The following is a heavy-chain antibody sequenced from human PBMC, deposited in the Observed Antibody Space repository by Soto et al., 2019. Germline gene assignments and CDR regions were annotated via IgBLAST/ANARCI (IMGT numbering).Heavy chain of an antibody. CDR3: ARRIAGTRNAFDY. CDR2: VFYSGST. J-gene: IGHJ4*02. D-gene: IGHD2-2*01. CDR1: GSYISHSDYY. Sequence: QLPLQESGPGLVKPSETLSLTFSVSGSYISHSDYYWDWIRQPPGMGMAGIGCVFYSGSTYYHTALKSLVTLAADTSKSEFSLRLKSVTDADTAVYYCARRIAGTRNAFDYWGQGTLVTVAS. V-gene: IGHV4-39*01.